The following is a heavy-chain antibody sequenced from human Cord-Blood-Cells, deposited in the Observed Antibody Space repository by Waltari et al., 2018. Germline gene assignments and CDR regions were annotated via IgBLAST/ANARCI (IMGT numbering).Heavy chain of an antibody. D-gene: IGHD4-17*01. V-gene: IGHV3-15*01. J-gene: IGHJ4*02. CDR2: IKSKTEGGTT. Sequence: EVQLVESGGGLVKPGGSLRLSCAASGFTFSNAWMSWVRQPAGKGLEWVGRIKSKTEGGTTDYAAPVKGIFTSSRDDSKNTLYLQMNSLKTEDTAVYYCTTGGRYGDYFDYWGQGTLVTVSS. CDR3: TTGGRYGDYFDY. CDR1: GFTFSNAW.